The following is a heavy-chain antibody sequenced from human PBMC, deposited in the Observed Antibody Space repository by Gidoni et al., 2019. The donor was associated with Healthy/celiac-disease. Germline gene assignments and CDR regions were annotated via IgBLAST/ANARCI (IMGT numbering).Heavy chain of an antibody. D-gene: IGHD3-3*01. V-gene: IGHV3-7*01. CDR2: IKQDGSEK. Sequence: EVQLVESGGGLVQPGGSLRLSCAASGFTFSSYWMSWVRQAPGKGLEWVANIKQDGSEKYYVDSVKGRFTISRDNAKNSLYLQMNSLRAEDTAVYYCARPFGDGFWSGYYTANWFDPWGQGTLVTVSS. CDR1: GFTFSSYW. J-gene: IGHJ5*02. CDR3: ARPFGDGFWSGYYTANWFDP.